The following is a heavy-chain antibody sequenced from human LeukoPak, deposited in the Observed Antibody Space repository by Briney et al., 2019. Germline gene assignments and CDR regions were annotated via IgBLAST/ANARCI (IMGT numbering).Heavy chain of an antibody. CDR1: GFTFSSFE. Sequence: GGSLRLSCAASGFTFSSFEMNWVRQAPGKGLEWISFITSSGDDIFYADSVKGRFTISRDDAKNSLYLQMNSLRAEDTAVYYCARGLDYWGQGTLVTVSS. V-gene: IGHV3-48*03. CDR2: ITSSGDDI. CDR3: ARGLDY. J-gene: IGHJ4*02.